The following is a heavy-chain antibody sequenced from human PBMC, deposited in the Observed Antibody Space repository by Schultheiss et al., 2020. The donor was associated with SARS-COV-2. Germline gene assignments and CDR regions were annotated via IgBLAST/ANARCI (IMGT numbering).Heavy chain of an antibody. D-gene: IGHD2-2*02. CDR1: GFTFSDYY. CDR3: AKDLWCSSTSCYIGYFQH. J-gene: IGHJ1*01. V-gene: IGHV3-30*18. CDR2: ISYDGRDN. Sequence: GGSLRLSCAASGFTFSDYYMSWIRQAPGKGLEWVAVISYDGRDNYYADSAKGRFTISRDNSKNTLYLQMNSLRAEDTAVYYCAKDLWCSSTSCYIGYFQHWGQGTLVTVSS.